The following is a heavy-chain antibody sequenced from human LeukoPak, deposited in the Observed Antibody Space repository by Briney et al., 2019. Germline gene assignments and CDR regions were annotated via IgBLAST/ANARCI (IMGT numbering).Heavy chain of an antibody. Sequence: SETLSLTCTVSGGSISSHYWSWIRQPPGKGLEWIGYIYYSGSTNYNPSLKSRVTISVDTSKNQLSLKLSSVTAADTAVYYCASGRSNYDFWSGYYYDYYYYYMDVWGKGTTVTVSS. J-gene: IGHJ6*03. CDR3: ASGRSNYDFWSGYYYDYYYYYMDV. V-gene: IGHV4-59*11. CDR2: IYYSGST. D-gene: IGHD3-3*01. CDR1: GGSISSHY.